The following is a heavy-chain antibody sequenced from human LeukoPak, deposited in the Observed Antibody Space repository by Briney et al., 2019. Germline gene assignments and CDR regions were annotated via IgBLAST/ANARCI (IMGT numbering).Heavy chain of an antibody. CDR3: ARGGYGHILNPYYFDY. CDR1: GGSFSGYY. D-gene: IGHD5-12*01. J-gene: IGHJ4*02. Sequence: PSETLSLTCAVYGGSFSGYYWSWIRQPPGKGLEWIGEINHSGSTNYNPSLKSRVTISVDTSKNQFSLKLSPVTAADTAVYYCARGGYGHILNPYYFDYWGQGTLVTVSS. CDR2: INHSGST. V-gene: IGHV4-34*01.